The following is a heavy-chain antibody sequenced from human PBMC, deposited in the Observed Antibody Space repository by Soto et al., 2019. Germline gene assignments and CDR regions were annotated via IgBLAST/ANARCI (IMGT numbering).Heavy chain of an antibody. CDR1: GGSFSDYY. CDR2: INHSGST. Sequence: SETLSLTCAVYGGSFSDYYWSWIRQPPGKGLEWIGEINHSGSTNYNPSLKSRVTISVDTSKNQFSLKVSSATTADTAVYYCARHSNRNYGLYYFDYWGLGALVTVSS. J-gene: IGHJ4*02. V-gene: IGHV4-34*01. CDR3: ARHSNRNYGLYYFDY. D-gene: IGHD4-4*01.